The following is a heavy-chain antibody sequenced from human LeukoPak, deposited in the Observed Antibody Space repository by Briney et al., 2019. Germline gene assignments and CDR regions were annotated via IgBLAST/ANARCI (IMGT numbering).Heavy chain of an antibody. J-gene: IGHJ6*02. V-gene: IGHV4-30-2*01. D-gene: IGHD6-13*01. CDR1: GGSISSGGYY. CDR2: IYHSGST. CDR3: AREPGIAAAGTGYYYYGMDV. Sequence: SETLSLTCTVSGGSISSGGYYWSWIRQPPGKGLEWIGYIYHSGSTYYNPSLKSRVTISVDTSKNQFSLKLSSVTAADTAVYYCAREPGIAAAGTGYYYYGMDVWGQGTTVTVSS.